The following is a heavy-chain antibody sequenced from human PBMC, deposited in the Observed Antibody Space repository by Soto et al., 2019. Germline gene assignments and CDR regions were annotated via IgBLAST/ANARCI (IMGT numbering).Heavy chain of an antibody. J-gene: IGHJ6*02. D-gene: IGHD3-3*01. Sequence: PSETLSLTCTVSGGSIRTTRYYWSWIRQHPGEGLEWIAYIYHSGSTYYNPSLKSRVAMSVDTSSNQFSLSLSSVTAADTAVYYCARVISEDRSKISGVVIGTMDGWRQGTTVSVSS. CDR1: GGSIRTTRYY. CDR2: IYHSGST. CDR3: ARVISEDRSKISGVVIGTMDG. V-gene: IGHV4-31*03.